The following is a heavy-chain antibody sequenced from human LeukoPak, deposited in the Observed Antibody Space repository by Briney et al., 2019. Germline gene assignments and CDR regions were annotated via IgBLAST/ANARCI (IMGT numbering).Heavy chain of an antibody. CDR1: VGSISSSY. D-gene: IGHD3-22*01. V-gene: IGHV4-59*08. CDR2: IYYSGST. J-gene: IGHJ4*02. Sequence: SETLSLTCTVSVGSISSSYWSWIRQPPGKGLGWIGYIYYSGSTNYNPSLKSRVTISVDTSKNQLSLKVISVTAADTAVYYCARHAYYYDSSGYWLDYWGQGTLVTVSS. CDR3: ARHAYYYDSSGYWLDY.